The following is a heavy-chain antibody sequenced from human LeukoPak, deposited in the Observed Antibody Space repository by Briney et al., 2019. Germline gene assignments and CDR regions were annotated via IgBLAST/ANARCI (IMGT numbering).Heavy chain of an antibody. V-gene: IGHV1-8*02. CDR2: MNPNSGNT. Sequence: GASVKVSCKASGYTFTSYDINWVRQATGQGLEWMGWMNPNSGNTGYGQKFQDRLTMTRNTSITTAYMELSRLRSDDTAVYYCARGVVPAAPNFDYWGQGTLVTVSS. CDR3: ARGVVPAAPNFDY. CDR1: GYTFTSYD. J-gene: IGHJ4*02. D-gene: IGHD2-2*01.